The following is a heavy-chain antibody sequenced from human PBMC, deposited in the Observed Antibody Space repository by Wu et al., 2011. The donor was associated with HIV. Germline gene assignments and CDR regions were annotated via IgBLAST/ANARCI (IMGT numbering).Heavy chain of an antibody. D-gene: IGHD3-16*02. V-gene: IGHV1-69*14. J-gene: IGHJ6*02. CDR3: ARDAIGGVIVMGPPLYYYYGMDV. CDR2: IIPIFGTA. Sequence: QVQLVQSGAEVKKPGSSVKVSCKASGGTFSSYAISWVRQAPGQGLEWMGRIIPIFGTANYAQKFQGRVTITADKSTSTAYMELSSLRSEDTAVYYCARDAIGGVIVMGPPLYYYYGMDVWGQGTTVTVSS. CDR1: GGTFSSYA.